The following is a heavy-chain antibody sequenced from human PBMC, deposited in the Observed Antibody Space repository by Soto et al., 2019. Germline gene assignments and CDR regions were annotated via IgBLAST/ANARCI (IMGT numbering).Heavy chain of an antibody. Sequence: SETLSLTCTVSGGSISSGGHYWSWIRQHPGKGLEWIGYIYYSGSTDYNPSLKSRVTISVDTSKNQFSLKLSSVTAADTAVYYCARAYGGYADYWGQGALVTVSS. J-gene: IGHJ4*02. V-gene: IGHV4-31*03. D-gene: IGHD5-12*01. CDR2: IYYSGST. CDR1: GGSISSGGHY. CDR3: ARAYGGYADY.